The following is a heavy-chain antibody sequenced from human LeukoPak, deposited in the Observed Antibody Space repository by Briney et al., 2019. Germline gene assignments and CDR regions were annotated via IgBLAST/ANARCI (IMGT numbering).Heavy chain of an antibody. Sequence: PSQPLSLTCTVSGGSISSYYWSWIRQPPGKGLEWIGYIYYSGSTNYNPSLKSRVTISVDTSKNQFSLKLSSVTAADTAVYYCARDRADFWSGYYGAWFDPWGQGTLVTVSS. J-gene: IGHJ5*02. CDR3: ARDRADFWSGYYGAWFDP. V-gene: IGHV4-59*01. D-gene: IGHD3-3*01. CDR1: GGSISSYY. CDR2: IYYSGST.